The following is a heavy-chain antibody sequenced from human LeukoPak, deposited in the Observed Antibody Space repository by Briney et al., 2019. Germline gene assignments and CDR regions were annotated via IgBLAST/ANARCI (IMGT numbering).Heavy chain of an antibody. V-gene: IGHV4-59*08. J-gene: IGHJ4*02. D-gene: IGHD5-18*01. CDR3: ARLGRYSYGYVDY. Sequence: LETLSLTCTVSGGSISSYYWSWIRQPPGKGLEWIGYIYYSGSTNYNPSLKSRVTISVDTSKNQFSLKLSSVTAADTAVYYCARLGRYSYGYVDYWGQGTLVTVSS. CDR1: GGSISSYY. CDR2: IYYSGST.